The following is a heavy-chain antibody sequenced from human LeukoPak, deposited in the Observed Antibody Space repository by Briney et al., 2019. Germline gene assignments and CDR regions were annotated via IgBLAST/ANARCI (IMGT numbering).Heavy chain of an antibody. CDR3: AKGGGSSTNLFDY. CDR1: GFTFSSYA. Sequence: AESLRLSCAASGFTFSSYAISWVRHAPPNGLGWVSAISGSGGSTYYSNSVHNRFTISRDNSKNTLYLQMNSLRADDTAVCYCAKGGGSSTNLFDYWGQGTMVTVSS. V-gene: IGHV3-23*01. J-gene: IGHJ4*02. D-gene: IGHD2-2*01. CDR2: ISGSGGST.